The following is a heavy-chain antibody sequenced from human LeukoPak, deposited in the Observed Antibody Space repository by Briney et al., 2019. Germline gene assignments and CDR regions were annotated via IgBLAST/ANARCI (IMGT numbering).Heavy chain of an antibody. J-gene: IGHJ4*02. V-gene: IGHV3-30*18. CDR3: AKEGSSGWYGDY. D-gene: IGHD6-19*01. Sequence: GGSLRLSCAVFGFTFSSYGMHWVRQAPGKGLEWVAAISYDGSNEHYADSVKGRFIISRDNSKNTLDLQMNSLRTEDTAVYYCAKEGSSGWYGDYWGQGTLVTVSS. CDR1: GFTFSSYG. CDR2: ISYDGSNE.